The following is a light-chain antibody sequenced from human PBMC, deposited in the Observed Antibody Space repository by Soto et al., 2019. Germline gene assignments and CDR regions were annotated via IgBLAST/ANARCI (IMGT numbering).Light chain of an antibody. CDR2: KAS. J-gene: IGKJ1*01. V-gene: IGKV1-5*03. CDR3: QQYDTYWT. Sequence: DIHMTQSPSTLSASLGDRVIITSRASESISNWLAWYQQKPGKAPNLLIYKASSLKSGVPLRFSGSGSGTEFTLTINSLQPDDFATYYCQQYDTYWTFGQGSMV. CDR1: ESISNW.